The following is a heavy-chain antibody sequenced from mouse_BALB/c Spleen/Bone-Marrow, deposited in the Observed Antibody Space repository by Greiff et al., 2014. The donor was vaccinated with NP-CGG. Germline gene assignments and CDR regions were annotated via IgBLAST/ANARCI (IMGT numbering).Heavy chain of an antibody. CDR3: TGRYGWFAY. CDR1: GFNIKDTY. Sequence: EVQLQQSGAELVKPGASVKLSCTASGFNIKDTYMHWVKQRPEQGLEWIGRIDPANGNTKYDPRFQGKATITADASSNTAYLQLSSLTSGDTAVYYCTGRYGWFAYWGQGTLVTVSA. D-gene: IGHD2-14*01. J-gene: IGHJ3*01. CDR2: IDPANGNT. V-gene: IGHV14-3*02.